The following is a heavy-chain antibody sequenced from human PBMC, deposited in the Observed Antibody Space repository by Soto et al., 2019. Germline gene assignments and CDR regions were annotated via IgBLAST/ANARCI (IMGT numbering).Heavy chain of an antibody. V-gene: IGHV1-69*02. CDR2: VNPILSMS. CDR3: ATSYGSGYRAFDY. D-gene: IGHD3-10*01. CDR1: GDTFSFYT. J-gene: IGHJ4*02. Sequence: QVQLVQSGAELKKPGSSVKVSCKASGDTFSFYTINWVRQAPGLGLEWMGRVNPILSMSNYAQKFQGRATMTADKSTSTAYRELRSPRSEDTAFYYCATSYGSGYRAFDYWGQGALVTVAS.